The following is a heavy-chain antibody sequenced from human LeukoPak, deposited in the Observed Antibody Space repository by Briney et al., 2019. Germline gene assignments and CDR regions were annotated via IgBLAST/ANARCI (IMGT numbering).Heavy chain of an antibody. CDR3: ARGLLDCSGGSCSSFPYFQH. CDR2: INHSGST. Sequence: SETLSLTCAVYGGSFSGYYWSWIRQPPGKGLEWIGEINHSGSTNYNPSLKSRVTISVDTSKNQFSLKLSSVTAADTAVYYCARGLLDCSGGSCSSFPYFQHWGQGTLVTVSS. V-gene: IGHV4-34*01. J-gene: IGHJ1*01. CDR1: GGSFSGYY. D-gene: IGHD2-15*01.